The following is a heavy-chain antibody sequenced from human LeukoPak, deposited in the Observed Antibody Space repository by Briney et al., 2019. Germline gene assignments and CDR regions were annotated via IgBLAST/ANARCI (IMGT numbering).Heavy chain of an antibody. V-gene: IGHV1-2*06. CDR3: ARGYYDSSGYYGVIDAFDI. CDR1: GYTFTGYY. CDR2: INPNSGGT. Sequence: GASVKVSCKASGYTFTGYYMHWVRQAPGQGLEWMGRINPNSGGTNYAQKFQGRVTMTRDTSISTAYMELSRLRSDGTAVYYCARGYYDSSGYYGVIDAFDIWGQGTMVTVSS. J-gene: IGHJ3*02. D-gene: IGHD3-22*01.